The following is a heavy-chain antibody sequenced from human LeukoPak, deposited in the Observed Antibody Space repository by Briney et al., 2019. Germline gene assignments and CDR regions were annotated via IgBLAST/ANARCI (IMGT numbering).Heavy chain of an antibody. J-gene: IGHJ4*02. CDR1: GFTFSSYW. V-gene: IGHV3-74*01. CDR2: INSDGSSR. CDR3: ARGGNNWYYFDF. Sequence: GGSLRLSCAASGFTFSSYWMHWDRQARGKGLVWVSRINSDGSSRNYADSVKRRFTISRDNAKNTLYLQMNSLRAEDTAVYYCARGGNNWYYFDFWGQGILVPVSS. D-gene: IGHD1-20*01.